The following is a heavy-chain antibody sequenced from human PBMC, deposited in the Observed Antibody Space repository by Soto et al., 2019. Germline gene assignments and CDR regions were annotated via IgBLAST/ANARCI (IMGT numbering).Heavy chain of an antibody. V-gene: IGHV3-30-3*01. Sequence: GGSLRLSCAASGFTFSSYAMSWVRQAPGKGLEWVAVISYDGSNKYYADSVKGRFTISRDNSKNTLYLQMNSLRAEDTAVYYCARALLRYFDWLLNYYYYYGMDVWGQGTTVTVSS. CDR3: ARALLRYFDWLLNYYYYYGMDV. CDR2: ISYDGSNK. D-gene: IGHD3-9*01. CDR1: GFTFSSYA. J-gene: IGHJ6*02.